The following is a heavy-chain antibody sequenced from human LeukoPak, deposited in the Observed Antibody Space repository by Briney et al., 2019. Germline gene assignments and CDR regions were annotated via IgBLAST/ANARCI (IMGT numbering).Heavy chain of an antibody. V-gene: IGHV3-23*01. Sequence: GGSLRLSCAASGFTFSSYGMSWVRQAPGKGLEWVSAISGSGGSTYYADSVKGRFTISRDNSKNTLYLQMNSLRAEDTAVYYCTKLPPGQQLVPYFQHWGQGTLVTVSS. CDR2: ISGSGGST. J-gene: IGHJ1*01. D-gene: IGHD6-13*01. CDR1: GFTFSSYG. CDR3: TKLPPGQQLVPYFQH.